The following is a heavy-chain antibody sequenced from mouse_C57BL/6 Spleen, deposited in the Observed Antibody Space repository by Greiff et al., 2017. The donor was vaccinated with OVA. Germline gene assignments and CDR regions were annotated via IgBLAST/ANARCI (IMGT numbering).Heavy chain of an antibody. CDR2: INPNNGGT. J-gene: IGHJ1*03. Sequence: VQLQQSGPELVKPGASVKISCKASGYTFTDYYMNWVKQSHGKSLEWIGDINPNNGGTSYNQKFKGKATLTVDKSSSTAYMELRSLTSEDSAVYYCARSPSYYGSSSYFDVWGTGTTVTVSS. CDR3: ARSPSYYGSSSYFDV. V-gene: IGHV1-26*01. CDR1: GYTFTDYY. D-gene: IGHD1-1*01.